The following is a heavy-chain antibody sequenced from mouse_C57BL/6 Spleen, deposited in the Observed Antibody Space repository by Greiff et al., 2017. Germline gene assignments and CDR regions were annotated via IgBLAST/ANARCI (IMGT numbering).Heavy chain of an antibody. CDR3: ARGDGYYSAWCAY. CDR1: GYAFSSSW. CDR2: IYPGDGDT. V-gene: IGHV1-82*01. D-gene: IGHD2-3*01. Sequence: VQLQQSGPELVKPGASVKISCTASGYAFSSSWMNWVKQRPGKGLEWIGRIYPGDGDTNYNGKFKGKATLTADKSSSTAYMQLSSLTSEDSSVYFCARGDGYYSAWCAYWGQGTLVTVSA. J-gene: IGHJ3*01.